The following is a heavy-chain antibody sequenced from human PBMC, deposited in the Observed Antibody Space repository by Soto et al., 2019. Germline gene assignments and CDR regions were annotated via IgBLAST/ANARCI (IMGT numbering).Heavy chain of an antibody. Sequence: EVQLVESGGGLVQPGGSLRLSCAASGFIFSDDYMDWVRQAPGKGLEWVGRIRDKANSYTTDYAASVKGRFTISRDDSKNSLYLQMNSLQTEDTAVYYCASPMTPRSRDAFDIWGQGTMVTVSS. D-gene: IGHD2-15*01. J-gene: IGHJ3*02. CDR1: GFIFSDDY. V-gene: IGHV3-72*01. CDR2: IRDKANSYTT. CDR3: ASPMTPRSRDAFDI.